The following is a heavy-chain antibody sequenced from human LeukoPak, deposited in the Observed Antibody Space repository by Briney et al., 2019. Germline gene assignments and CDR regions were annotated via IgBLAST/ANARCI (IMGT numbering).Heavy chain of an antibody. CDR2: ITSSGSSI. CDR3: ARGFVFDY. Sequence: GGSLRLSCAASGFTFSSYEMNWVRQAPGKGLEWVSYITSSGSSIYYADSVKGRFTISRDNTKNSLYLQMNSLRAEDTAFYYCARGFVFDYWGQGTLVTVSS. V-gene: IGHV3-48*03. CDR1: GFTFSSYE. J-gene: IGHJ4*02.